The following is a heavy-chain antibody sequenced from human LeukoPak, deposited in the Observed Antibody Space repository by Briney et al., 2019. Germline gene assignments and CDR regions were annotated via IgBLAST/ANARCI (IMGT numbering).Heavy chain of an antibody. CDR3: AKPSGYSYGYSD. D-gene: IGHD5-18*01. Sequence: PGGSLRLSCAASGFTFSSYSMNWVRQAPGKGLEWVSYISSSSSTIYYADSVKGRFTISRDNSKNTLYLQMNSLRAEDTAVYYCAKPSGYSYGYSDWGQGTLVTVSS. V-gene: IGHV3-48*01. CDR1: GFTFSSYS. J-gene: IGHJ4*02. CDR2: ISSSSSTI.